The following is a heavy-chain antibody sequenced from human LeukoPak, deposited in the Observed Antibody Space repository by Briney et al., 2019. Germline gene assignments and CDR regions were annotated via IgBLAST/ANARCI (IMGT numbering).Heavy chain of an antibody. CDR1: GGTFSSYT. Sequence: SVKVSCKASGGTFSSYTISWVRQAPGQGLEWMGRIIPILGIANYAQKFQGRVTITADKSTSTAYMELSSLRSENTAVYYCASSDCSGGSCYPFDYWGQGTLVTVSS. D-gene: IGHD2-15*01. V-gene: IGHV1-69*02. J-gene: IGHJ4*02. CDR3: ASSDCSGGSCYPFDY. CDR2: IIPILGIA.